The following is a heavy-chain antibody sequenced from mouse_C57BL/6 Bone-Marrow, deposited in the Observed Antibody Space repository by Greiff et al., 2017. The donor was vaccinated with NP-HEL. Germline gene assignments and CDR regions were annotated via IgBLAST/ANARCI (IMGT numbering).Heavy chain of an antibody. J-gene: IGHJ4*01. CDR2: ISSGSSTI. V-gene: IGHV5-17*01. Sequence: EVMLVESGGGLVKPGGSLKLSCAASGFTFSDYGMHWVRQSPAKGLEWVAYISSGSSTIYYADTVKGRFTISRDNAKNTLLLQMTSLGAEDTDMYYCANYYYAMDYWGQGTSVTVSS. CDR3: ANYYYAMDY. CDR1: GFTFSDYG.